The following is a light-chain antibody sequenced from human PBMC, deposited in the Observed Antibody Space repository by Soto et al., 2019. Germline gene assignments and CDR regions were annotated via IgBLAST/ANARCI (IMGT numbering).Light chain of an antibody. V-gene: IGLV1-51*01. Sequence: QSVLTQPPSVSAAPGQKVTISCSGSSCNIGNNYLSWYQQLPATAAKLLINDNNKQPPCIPSSFSGSKTGTSATLGITGRQTGDEADDYCGTWYTGLSALVFGGGTKLTVL. CDR2: DNN. CDR3: GTWYTGLSALV. J-gene: IGLJ2*01. CDR1: SCNIGNNY.